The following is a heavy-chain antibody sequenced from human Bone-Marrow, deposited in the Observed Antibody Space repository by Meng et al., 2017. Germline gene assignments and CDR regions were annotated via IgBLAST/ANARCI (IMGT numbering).Heavy chain of an antibody. CDR2: INHSGST. J-gene: IGHJ4*02. CDR3: AREGGDGDYGDSTGLGLSY. Sequence: SETLSLTCAVYGGPFSGCYWSWIRQPPGKGLEWIGEINHSGSTNYNPSLKSRVTISVDTSKNQFSLKLSSVTAADTAVYYCAREGGDGDYGDSTGLGLSYWGQGTLVTVSS. D-gene: IGHD4-17*01. CDR1: GGPFSGCY. V-gene: IGHV4-34*01.